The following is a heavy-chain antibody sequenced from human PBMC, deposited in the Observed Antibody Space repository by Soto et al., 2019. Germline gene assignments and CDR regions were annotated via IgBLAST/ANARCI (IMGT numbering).Heavy chain of an antibody. CDR3: ARERGRYYAMDV. CDR2: IYYSGSI. V-gene: IGHV4-31*03. J-gene: IGHJ6*02. D-gene: IGHD3-10*01. CDR1: GGSISSGGYY. Sequence: VQLQESGPGLVKPSQTLSLTCTVSGGSISSGGYYWSWIRQHPGKGLEWIGNIYYSGSINYNPSLKSRLNISVDASKNQFALKLSSVTAADTAVYYCARERGRYYAMDVWGQGTTVTVSS.